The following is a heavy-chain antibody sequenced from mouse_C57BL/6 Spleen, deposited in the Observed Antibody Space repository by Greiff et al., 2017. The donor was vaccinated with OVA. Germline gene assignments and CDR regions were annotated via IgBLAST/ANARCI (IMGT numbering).Heavy chain of an antibody. V-gene: IGHV1-15*01. CDR2: IDPETGGT. Sequence: VQLKESGAELVRPGASVTLSCKASGYTFTDYEMHWVKQTPVHGLEWIGAIDPETGGTAYNQKFKGKAILTADKSSSTAYMELRSLTSEDSAVYYCTRDSNYPWFAYWGQGTLVTVSA. CDR1: GYTFTDYE. J-gene: IGHJ3*01. CDR3: TRDSNYPWFAY. D-gene: IGHD2-5*01.